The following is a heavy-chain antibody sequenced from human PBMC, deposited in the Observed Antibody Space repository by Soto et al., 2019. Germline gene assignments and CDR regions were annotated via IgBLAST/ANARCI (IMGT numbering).Heavy chain of an antibody. CDR2: INHSGST. CDR1: GGSFSGYY. CDR3: AREPVVTYYFDY. J-gene: IGHJ4*02. Sequence: QVQLQQWGAGLLKPSETLSLTCAVYGGSFSGYYWSWIRQPPGKGLEWIGEINHSGSTNYNPSLKSRVPISVDTSKNQFSLKLSSVTAADTAVYYCAREPVVTYYFDYWGQGTLVTVSS. D-gene: IGHD3-22*01. V-gene: IGHV4-34*01.